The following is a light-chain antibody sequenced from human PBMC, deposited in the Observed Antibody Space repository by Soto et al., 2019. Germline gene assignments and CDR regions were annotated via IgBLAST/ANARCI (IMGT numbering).Light chain of an antibody. CDR1: QSVRSQ. CDR2: DAS. CDR3: QQRSDWPLT. V-gene: IGKV3-11*01. J-gene: IGKJ4*01. Sequence: EIVLTQSPATLSLSPGERATLSRRASQSVRSQLAWYQQKPGQAPRLLIYDASNRATGIPARFSGSGSGTDFTLTISSLEPEDFAVYYCQQRSDWPLTFGGGTKVEIK.